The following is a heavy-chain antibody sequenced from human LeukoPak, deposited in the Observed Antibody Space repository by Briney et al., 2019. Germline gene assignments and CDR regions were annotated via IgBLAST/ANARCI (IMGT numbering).Heavy chain of an antibody. CDR3: ANARSIFGVVTSLDY. Sequence: QTGGSLRLSCAASGFTFSSYAMSWVRQAPGKGLEWVSAISGSGGSTYYADSVKGRFTISRDNSKNTLYLQMNSLRAEDTAVYYCANARSIFGVVTSLDYWGQGTLVTVSS. V-gene: IGHV3-23*01. D-gene: IGHD3-3*02. CDR1: GFTFSSYA. CDR2: ISGSGGST. J-gene: IGHJ4*02.